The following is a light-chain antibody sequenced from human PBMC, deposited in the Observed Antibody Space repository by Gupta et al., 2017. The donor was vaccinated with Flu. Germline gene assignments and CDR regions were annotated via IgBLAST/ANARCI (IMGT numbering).Light chain of an antibody. J-gene: IGKJ1*01. V-gene: IGKV3-11*01. CDR2: DVS. Sequence: EIVLTQSPATLSLSPGERATLSCRASQSVSSSLAWYQQKPGQAPRLLIYDVSNRATGIPARFSGNGYGPDFTLTISSREPEDFAVYYCQQRSNWPPYTFGQGTKVEIK. CDR1: QSVSSS. CDR3: QQRSNWPPYT.